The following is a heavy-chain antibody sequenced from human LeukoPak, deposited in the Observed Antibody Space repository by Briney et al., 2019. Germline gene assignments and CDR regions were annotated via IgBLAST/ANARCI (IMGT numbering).Heavy chain of an antibody. CDR1: GFTYSSYW. CDR2: IKGDGSYT. Sequence: PGGSLRLSCAASGFTYSSYWMHWVRQAPGKGLVWVARIKGDGSYTFYADSVKGRFTISRDNAKNTLYLQMNSLRAEDTAVYHCASQGDYAYGDYNWGQGTLVTVSS. V-gene: IGHV3-74*01. D-gene: IGHD4-17*01. J-gene: IGHJ4*02. CDR3: ASQGDYAYGDYN.